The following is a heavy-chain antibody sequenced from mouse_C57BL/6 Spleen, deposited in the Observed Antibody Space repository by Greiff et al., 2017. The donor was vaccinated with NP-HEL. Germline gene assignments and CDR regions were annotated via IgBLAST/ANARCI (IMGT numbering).Heavy chain of an antibody. V-gene: IGHV1-82*01. Sequence: ESGPELVKPGASVKISCKASGYAFSSSWMNWVKQRPGKGLEWIGRIYPGDGDTNYNGKFKGKATLTADKSSSTAYMQLSSLTSEDSAVYFCAREVYGYDVSFDYWGQGTTLTVSS. CDR1: GYAFSSSW. CDR3: AREVYGYDVSFDY. CDR2: IYPGDGDT. D-gene: IGHD2-2*01. J-gene: IGHJ2*01.